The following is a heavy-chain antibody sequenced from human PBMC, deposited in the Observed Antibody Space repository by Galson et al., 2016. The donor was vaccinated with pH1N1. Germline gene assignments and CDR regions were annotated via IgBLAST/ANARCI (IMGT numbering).Heavy chain of an antibody. J-gene: IGHJ6*03. D-gene: IGHD6-13*01. CDR1: GFHFRNYG. CDR3: ARDCMQLVPSYFYIDV. Sequence: SLRLSCAASGFHFRNYGMHWVRQAPGKGLEWVAVIWYDGSNKYYVDSVKGRFTISRDNSKNTLFLEMNSLRAEDTAVYYCARDCMQLVPSYFYIDVWGTGTTVTVSS. V-gene: IGHV3-33*01. CDR2: IWYDGSNK.